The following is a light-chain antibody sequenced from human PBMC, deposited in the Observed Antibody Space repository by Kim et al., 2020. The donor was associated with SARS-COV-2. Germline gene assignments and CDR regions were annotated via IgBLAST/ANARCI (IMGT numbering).Light chain of an antibody. CDR2: AAS. Sequence: EIVLTQSPGPLSLSPGERATLSCRASQSVSSSFFAWYQRKPGQTPRLLIYAASSRATGIPDRFSGSGSGTDFSLTITRLEPEDFAVYYCQQYGTLPGTFGQGTKVDIK. J-gene: IGKJ1*01. CDR1: QSVSSSF. CDR3: QQYGTLPGT. V-gene: IGKV3-20*01.